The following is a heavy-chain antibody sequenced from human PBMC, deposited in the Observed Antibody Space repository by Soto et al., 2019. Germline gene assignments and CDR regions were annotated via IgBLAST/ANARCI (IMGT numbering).Heavy chain of an antibody. Sequence: PSETLSLTCTVSGGSISSSSYYWGWIRQPPGKGLEWIGSIYYSGSTYYNPSLKSRVTISVDTSKNQFSLKLSSVTAADTAVYYCARIGGSYLFDYWGQGTLVTVSS. CDR3: ARIGGSYLFDY. CDR1: GGSISSSSYY. V-gene: IGHV4-39*01. J-gene: IGHJ4*02. CDR2: IYYSGST. D-gene: IGHD1-26*01.